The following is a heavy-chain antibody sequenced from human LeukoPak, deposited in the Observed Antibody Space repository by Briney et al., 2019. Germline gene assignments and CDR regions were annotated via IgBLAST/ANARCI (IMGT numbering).Heavy chain of an antibody. D-gene: IGHD1-26*01. CDR3: AKDPIVGATTSDYFDY. J-gene: IGHJ4*02. CDR1: GVTFSSYA. Sequence: PGGSLRLSCAASGVTFSSYAMSWVRQAPGKGLEWVSAISGSGGSTYYADSVKGRFTISRDNSKNTLYLQMNSLRAEDTAVYYCAKDPIVGATTSDYFDYWGQGTLVTVSS. V-gene: IGHV3-23*01. CDR2: ISGSGGST.